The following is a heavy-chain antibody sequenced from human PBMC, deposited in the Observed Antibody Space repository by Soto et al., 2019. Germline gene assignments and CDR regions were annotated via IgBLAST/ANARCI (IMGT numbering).Heavy chain of an antibody. J-gene: IGHJ4*02. CDR1: GYTFTGYY. D-gene: IGHD1-26*01. CDR3: ARERKSGSYSHFDY. CDR2: INPNSGGT. Sequence: ASVKVSCKASGYTFTGYYMHWVRQAPGQGLEWMGWINPNSGGTNYAQKFQGWVTMTRDTSISTAYMELSRLRSDDTAVYYCARERKSGSYSHFDYWGQGTLVTVSS. V-gene: IGHV1-2*04.